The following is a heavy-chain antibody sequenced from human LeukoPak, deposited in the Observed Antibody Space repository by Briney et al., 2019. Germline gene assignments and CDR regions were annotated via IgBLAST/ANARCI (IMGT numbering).Heavy chain of an antibody. CDR1: GFTFSSYS. D-gene: IGHD3-22*01. Sequence: GSLRLSCAASGFTFSSYSMNWVRQAPGKGLEWVSSISSSSSYIYYADSVKGRFTISRDNAKNSLYLQMNSLRAEDTAVYYCARERSIGWLSMDYWGQGTLVTVSS. J-gene: IGHJ4*02. CDR3: ARERSIGWLSMDY. V-gene: IGHV3-21*01. CDR2: ISSSSSYI.